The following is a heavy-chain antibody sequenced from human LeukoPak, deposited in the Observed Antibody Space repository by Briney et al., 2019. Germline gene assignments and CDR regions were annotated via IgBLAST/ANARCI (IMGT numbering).Heavy chain of an antibody. CDR2: IIPIFGTA. Sequence: SVKVSCKASGYTFTSYGISWVRQAPGQGLEWMGGIIPIFGTANYAQKFQGRVTITADESTSTAYMELSSLRSEDTAVYYCASGVHYYYYGMDVWGQGTTVTVSS. D-gene: IGHD3-16*01. J-gene: IGHJ6*02. CDR3: ASGVHYYYYGMDV. V-gene: IGHV1-69*13. CDR1: GYTFTSYG.